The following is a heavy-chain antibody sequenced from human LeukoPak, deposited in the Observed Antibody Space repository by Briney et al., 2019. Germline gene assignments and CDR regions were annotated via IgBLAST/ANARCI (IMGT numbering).Heavy chain of an antibody. CDR1: GFTFSDYW. D-gene: IGHD6-19*01. CDR2: IKTDGRST. CDR3: AGGRIGGWTDY. J-gene: IGHJ4*02. V-gene: IGHV3-74*01. Sequence: GGSLRLSCAASGFTFSDYWMHWVRQAPGKGLVWVSRIKTDGRSTNYADSVKGRFTISRDNAKNTLYLQMNSPRAEDTAVYYCAGGRIGGWTDYWGQGTLVTVSS.